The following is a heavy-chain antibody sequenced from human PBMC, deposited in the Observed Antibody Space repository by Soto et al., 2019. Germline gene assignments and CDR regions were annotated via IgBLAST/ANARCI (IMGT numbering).Heavy chain of an antibody. Sequence: QVQLVQSGAEVKKPGASVKVSCKASGYTFTDYGITWVRQAPGQGLQWMGWINSYNGVTNNAHSFQGRVSMTTDTSTSTAYLELSRLRSVATDVYYCARDRCNRASFDYWGQGSLVTVSS. CDR3: ARDRCNRASFDY. V-gene: IGHV1-18*01. CDR2: INSYNGVT. CDR1: GYTFTDYG. D-gene: IGHD4-17*01. J-gene: IGHJ4*02.